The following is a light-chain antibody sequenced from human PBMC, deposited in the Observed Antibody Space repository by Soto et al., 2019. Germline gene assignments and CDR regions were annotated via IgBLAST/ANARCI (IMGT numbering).Light chain of an antibody. V-gene: IGLV2-14*03. Sequence: LTQPASVSGSPGQSITISCTGTSMDVGAYDYVSWYLQYPDKAPQLLIYYVDHRPSGVSSRFSGSKSGNTASLTISGLQAEDEGDYYCCSYADGSIYFFXTGTKVTVL. CDR3: CSYADGSIYF. CDR2: YVD. CDR1: SMDVGAYDY. J-gene: IGLJ1*01.